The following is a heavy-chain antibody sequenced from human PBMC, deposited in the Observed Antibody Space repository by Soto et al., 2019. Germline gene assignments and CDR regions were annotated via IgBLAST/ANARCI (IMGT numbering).Heavy chain of an antibody. Sequence: QLQLQESGPGLVKPSETLSLTCTVSGGSISSSSYYWGWIRQPPGKGLEWIGSIYYSGSTYYNPSLKSRVTISVDTSKNQFSLKLSSVTAADTAVYYCARHSSGWYYSQGLFDYWGQGTLVTVSS. CDR3: ARHSSGWYYSQGLFDY. CDR2: IYYSGST. CDR1: GGSISSSSYY. V-gene: IGHV4-39*01. D-gene: IGHD6-19*01. J-gene: IGHJ4*02.